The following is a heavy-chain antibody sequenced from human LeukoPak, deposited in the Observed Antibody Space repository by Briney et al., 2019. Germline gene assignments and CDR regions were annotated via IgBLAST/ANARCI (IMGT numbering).Heavy chain of an antibody. Sequence: PGGSLRLSCAASGFTFSSYWMHWVRQAPGKGLVWVSRINNDGSSTSYADSVKGRFTISRDDAKNTLYLLMNSLRAEDTAVYYCARVWSYYYFDYWGQGTLVTVSS. CDR2: INNDGSST. CDR1: GFTFSSYW. D-gene: IGHD2-8*02. CDR3: ARVWSYYYFDY. V-gene: IGHV3-74*01. J-gene: IGHJ4*02.